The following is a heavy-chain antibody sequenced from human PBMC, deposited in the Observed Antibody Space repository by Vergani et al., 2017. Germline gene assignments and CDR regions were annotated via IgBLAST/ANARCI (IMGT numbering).Heavy chain of an antibody. D-gene: IGHD4-23*01. J-gene: IGHJ4*02. CDR2: LTGGGGST. V-gene: IGHV3-23*01. Sequence: EVQLLESGGSLKQPGGSVRLSCAASGFTFSTYAMHWVRQAPGKGLEWVSALTGGGGSTYYADSFKGRFIISRDNSRDTLYLQMNSLRPEDTAVYYCARGNGGNSPYDYWGQGTLVTVSS. CDR3: ARGNGGNSPYDY. CDR1: GFTFSTYA.